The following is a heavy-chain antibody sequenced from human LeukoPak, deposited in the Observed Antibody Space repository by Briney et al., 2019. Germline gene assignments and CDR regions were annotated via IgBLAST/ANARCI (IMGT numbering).Heavy chain of an antibody. Sequence: GASVKVSCKVSGYTLTELSMHWVRQAPGQGLEWMGWINPNSGGTNYAQKFQGRVTMTRDTSISTAYMELSRLRSDDTAVYYCARFPFYGDYVKWGQGTLVTVSS. J-gene: IGHJ4*02. D-gene: IGHD4-17*01. V-gene: IGHV1-2*02. CDR3: ARFPFYGDYVK. CDR2: INPNSGGT. CDR1: GYTLTELS.